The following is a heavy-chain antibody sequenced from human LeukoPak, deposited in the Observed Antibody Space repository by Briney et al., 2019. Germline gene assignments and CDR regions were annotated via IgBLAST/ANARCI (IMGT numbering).Heavy chain of an antibody. Sequence: GGSLRLSCAASGFTFSSYSMNWFRQAPGKGLEWVSAISADGTYTYYADSVKGRFTMSRDNSKNTLYLQMTTLRADDTAVYYCAKAGMGQYGPGAPKWGQGTLVTVSS. CDR2: ISADGTYT. J-gene: IGHJ4*02. CDR1: GFTFSSYS. V-gene: IGHV3-23*01. D-gene: IGHD1-26*01. CDR3: AKAGMGQYGPGAPK.